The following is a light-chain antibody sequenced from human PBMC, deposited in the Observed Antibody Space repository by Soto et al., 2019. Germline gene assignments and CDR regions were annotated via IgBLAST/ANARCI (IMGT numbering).Light chain of an antibody. Sequence: IQMTQCASTLSASVGDRVTITCRASQWFXSHFVWYQQEPGKAPKLLXYDASTLQSGGPSRLSGSASGTEFTLTISSLQPEDFATYYCQQVRGYTRSFGGGTKVDIK. CDR2: DAS. J-gene: IGKJ4*01. V-gene: IGKV1-9*01. CDR3: QQVRGYTRS. CDR1: QWFXSH.